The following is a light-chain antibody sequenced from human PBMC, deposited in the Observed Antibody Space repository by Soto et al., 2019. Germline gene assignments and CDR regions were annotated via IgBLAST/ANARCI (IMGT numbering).Light chain of an antibody. CDR2: LNSDGSH. V-gene: IGLV4-69*01. CDR3: QTWGTGFRV. J-gene: IGLJ3*02. Sequence: QSVLTQSPSASASLGASVKLTCTLSNGHSSYAIAWHQQQPEKGPRYLMNLNSDGSHSKGDGIPDRFSGSSSGAERYLTISSLQSEDEADYYCQTWGTGFRVFGGGTKLTVL. CDR1: NGHSSYA.